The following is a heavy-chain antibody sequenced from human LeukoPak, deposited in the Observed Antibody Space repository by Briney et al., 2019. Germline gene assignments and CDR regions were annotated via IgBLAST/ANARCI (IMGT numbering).Heavy chain of an antibody. V-gene: IGHV4-61*09. CDR2: IYTSGST. CDR3: ARGGNWNSYYFDY. CDR1: GGSISSGSYY. Sequence: SQTLSLTCTVCGGSISSGSYYWNWIRQPAGKGLEWIGHIYTSGSTSYNPSLKSRVTISVDTSKNQFSLKLSSVAAADTAVYYCARGGNWNSYYFDYWGQGTLVTVSS. D-gene: IGHD1-1*01. J-gene: IGHJ4*02.